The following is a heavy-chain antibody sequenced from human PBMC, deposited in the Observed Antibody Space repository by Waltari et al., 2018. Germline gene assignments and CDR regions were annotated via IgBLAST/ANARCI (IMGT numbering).Heavy chain of an antibody. V-gene: IGHV1-69*05. CDR3: AGVYYDYVWGSYCHFDY. D-gene: IGHD3-16*01. J-gene: IGHJ4*02. CDR2: IIPIFGTA. Sequence: QVQLVQSGAEVKKPGSSVKVSCKASGGTFSSYAISWVRQAPGQGLEWMGGIIPIFGTANYAQKFQGRVTITTDESTSTAYMELSSLRSEDTAVYYCAGVYYDYVWGSYCHFDYWGQGTLVTVSA. CDR1: GGTFSSYA.